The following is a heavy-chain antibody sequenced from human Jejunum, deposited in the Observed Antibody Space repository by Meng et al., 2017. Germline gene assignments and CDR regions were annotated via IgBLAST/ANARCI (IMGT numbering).Heavy chain of an antibody. V-gene: IGHV3-13*04. CDR2: IGSASNP. Sequence: GESLKISREAPGFRFSSYDMHWVRQVIGKGLEGVLGIGSASNPFYPGSVQGRFTISRENAKNSVYLQMNSLSSGDTAVYYCARAPRGYRNYWYFDLWGRGTLVTVSS. CDR1: GFRFSSYD. CDR3: ARAPRGYRNYWYFDL. D-gene: IGHD3-10*01. J-gene: IGHJ2*01.